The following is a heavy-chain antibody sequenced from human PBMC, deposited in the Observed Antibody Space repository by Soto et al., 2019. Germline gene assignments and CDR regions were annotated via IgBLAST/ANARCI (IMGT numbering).Heavy chain of an antibody. CDR3: ARTLNEYYDSSGYLDY. CDR2: MFLRGSDT. V-gene: IGHV5-51*01. J-gene: IGHJ4*02. CDR1: EDKFTDDW. D-gene: IGHD3-22*01. Sequence: PGESLKISCKGSEDKFTDDWIGWVRQMPGKDLELMGIMFLRGSDTRYSPSFEGLVTMSADKSITTTYLQWSSLQASDTAMYYCARTLNEYYDSSGYLDYWGQGTLVTVSS.